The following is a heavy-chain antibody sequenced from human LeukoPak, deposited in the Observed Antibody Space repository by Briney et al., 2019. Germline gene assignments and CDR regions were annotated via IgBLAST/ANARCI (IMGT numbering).Heavy chain of an antibody. D-gene: IGHD3-10*01. CDR2: ISGSGGST. J-gene: IGHJ4*02. V-gene: IGHV3-23*01. Sequence: GGSLRLSCAASGFTFSSYGMSWVRQASGKGLEWVSAISGSGGSTYYADSVKGRFTISRDNSKNTLYLQMNSLRAEDTAVYYCAKFYGSGSYYHFFDYWGQGTLVTVSS. CDR1: GFTFSSYG. CDR3: AKFYGSGSYYHFFDY.